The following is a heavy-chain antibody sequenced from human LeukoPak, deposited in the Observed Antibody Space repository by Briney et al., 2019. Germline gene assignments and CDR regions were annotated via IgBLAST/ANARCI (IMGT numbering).Heavy chain of an antibody. D-gene: IGHD3-10*01. CDR3: ARDSGRSHALDY. CDR1: GYTFTGYY. V-gene: IGHV1-2*02. J-gene: IGHJ4*02. CDR2: INPNSGGT. Sequence: SVKVSCKASGYTFTGYYMHWVRQAPGQGLEWMGWINPNSGGTNYAQKFQGRVTMTRDTSISTAYMELSRLRSDDTAVYYCARDSGRSHALDYWGQGTLVTVSS.